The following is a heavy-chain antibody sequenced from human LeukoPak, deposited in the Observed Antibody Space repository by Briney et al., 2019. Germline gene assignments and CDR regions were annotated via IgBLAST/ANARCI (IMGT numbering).Heavy chain of an antibody. CDR3: GRAMTD. V-gene: IGHV3-7*03. D-gene: IGHD2-21*02. CDR2: MNQDGSEK. CDR1: GFTFSSYW. J-gene: IGHJ4*02. Sequence: GGSLRLSCAASGFTFSSYWMHWVRQAPGKGLEWVTNMNQDGSEKYYVDSVKGRFTISRDNAKNSLYLQMNSLRAEDTAVYYCGRAMTDWGQGILVTVSS.